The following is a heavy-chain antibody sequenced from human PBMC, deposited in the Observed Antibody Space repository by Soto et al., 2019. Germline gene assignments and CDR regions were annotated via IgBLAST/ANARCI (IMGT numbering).Heavy chain of an antibody. CDR2: MNPNSGNT. D-gene: IGHD3-9*01. J-gene: IGHJ6*03. V-gene: IGHV1-8*01. Sequence: GASVNVSCKASGYTFTSYDINWVRQATGQGLEWMGWMNPNSGNTGYAQKFQGRVTMTRNTSISTAYMELSSLRSEDTAVYYCARGSTYYDILTGYYPYYYYYYMDVWGKGTTVTVSS. CDR3: ARGSTYYDILTGYYPYYYYYYMDV. CDR1: GYTFTSYD.